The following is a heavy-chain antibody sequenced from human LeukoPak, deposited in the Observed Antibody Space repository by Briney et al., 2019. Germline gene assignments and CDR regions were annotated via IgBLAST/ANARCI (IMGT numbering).Heavy chain of an antibody. Sequence: GGSLRLSCAASEFTLSRHWMHWVRQAPGKGLVWVSRLNTDGRITYYADSVKGRFTISRDSAKNTLYLQLDSLRAEDTAVYYCARGSNNLNDEHAFDVWGQGTMVTVSS. J-gene: IGHJ3*01. V-gene: IGHV3-74*01. CDR1: EFTLSRHW. CDR3: ARGSNNLNDEHAFDV. D-gene: IGHD1-1*01. CDR2: LNTDGRIT.